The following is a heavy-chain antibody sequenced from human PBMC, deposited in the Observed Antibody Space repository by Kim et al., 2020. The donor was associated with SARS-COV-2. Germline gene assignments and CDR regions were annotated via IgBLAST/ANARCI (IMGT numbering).Heavy chain of an antibody. CDR1: GGSFSGYY. J-gene: IGHJ6*03. D-gene: IGHD3-3*01. CDR3: ARGLVDGITIFGVVKGGYYMDV. CDR2: INHSGST. Sequence: SETLSLTCAVYGGSFSGYYWSWIRQPPGKGLEWIGEINHSGSTNYNPSLKSRVTISVDTSKNQFSLKLSSVTAADTAVYYCARGLVDGITIFGVVKGGYYMDVWGKGTTVTVSS. V-gene: IGHV4-34*01.